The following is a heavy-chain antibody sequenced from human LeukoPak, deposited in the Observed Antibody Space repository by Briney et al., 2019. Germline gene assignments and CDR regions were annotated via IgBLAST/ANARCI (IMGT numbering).Heavy chain of an antibody. J-gene: IGHJ4*02. CDR1: GGSISSNY. CDR3: AKARDSNIWYPFDY. D-gene: IGHD6-13*01. Sequence: SETLSLTCTVSGGSISSNYWNWIRPPPGRGREWIGYIYYSGSTDYNPSLKSRVTISLDTSKSQFSLKLTSVTAADTAVYYCAKARDSNIWYPFDYWGQGTLVTVSS. CDR2: IYYSGST. V-gene: IGHV4-59*01.